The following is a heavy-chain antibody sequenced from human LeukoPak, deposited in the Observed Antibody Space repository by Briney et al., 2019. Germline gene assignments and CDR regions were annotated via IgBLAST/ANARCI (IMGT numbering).Heavy chain of an antibody. D-gene: IGHD1-26*01. CDR2: IYHSGST. CDR1: GGSISSGGYS. Sequence: PSETLSLTCAVSGGSISSGGYSWSWIRQPPGKGLEWIGYIYHSGSTYYNPSLKSRVTISVDRSKNQFSLKLSSVTAADTAVYYCARSGIVGATTRAFDIWGQGTMVTVSS. J-gene: IGHJ3*02. V-gene: IGHV4-30-2*01. CDR3: ARSGIVGATTRAFDI.